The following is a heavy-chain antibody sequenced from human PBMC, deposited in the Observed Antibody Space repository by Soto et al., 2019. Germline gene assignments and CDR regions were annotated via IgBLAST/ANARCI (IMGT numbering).Heavy chain of an antibody. D-gene: IGHD3-22*01. CDR1: GITFGSRA. CDR2: IKSKTDGGTT. V-gene: IGHV3-15*01. CDR3: TSQKRYYYDSSEVY. J-gene: IGHJ4*02. Sequence: GSLRLSCVASGITFGSRAMSWVRQAPGKGLEWVGRIKSKTDGGTTDYAAPVKGRFTISRDDSKNTLYLQMNSLKTEDTAVYYCTSQKRYYYDSSEVYWGQGTLVTVSS.